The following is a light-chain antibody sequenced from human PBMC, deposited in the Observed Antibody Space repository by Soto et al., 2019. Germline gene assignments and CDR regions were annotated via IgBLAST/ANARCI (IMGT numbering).Light chain of an antibody. V-gene: IGKV1-39*01. CDR3: QQTYSSPTWT. Sequence: DFHMSQSPSSLSASVGYTFTITCGASQFISSFLNSYQQKPVNAPKLLXYDASTLQSGVPSRFSGGGSGTDFSLFISNLQHEDFANYYCQQTYSSPTWTFGQGTKVDIK. CDR2: DAS. J-gene: IGKJ1*01. CDR1: QFISSF.